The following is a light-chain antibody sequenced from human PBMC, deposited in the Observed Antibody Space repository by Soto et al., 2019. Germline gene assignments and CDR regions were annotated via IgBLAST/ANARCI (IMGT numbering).Light chain of an antibody. V-gene: IGKV1-9*01. J-gene: IGKJ4*01. CDR1: QGISNY. Sequence: DIQLTQSPSFLSASVGDRITITCRASQGISNYLAWYQQKPGKAPELLVYSASTLQSGVPSRFSGGGSETEFSLTIGTVQPEDFATYYWLQLLRYPLTFGGGTKVDLK. CDR3: LQLLRYPLT. CDR2: SAS.